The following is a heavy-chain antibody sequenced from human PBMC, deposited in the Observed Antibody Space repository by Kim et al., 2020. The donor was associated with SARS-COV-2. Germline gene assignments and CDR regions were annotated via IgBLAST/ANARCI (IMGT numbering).Heavy chain of an antibody. J-gene: IGHJ4*02. CDR3: ARSIVVAAAADS. V-gene: IGHV1-18*01. Sequence: ASVKVSCKASGYSFSNYGFTWVRQAPEQGLEWMGWISGYNGHTTYAQKFQGRVTMTTDTSTSTAYMELRSLTSDDTAMYYCARSIVVAAAADSWGQGTLVTVSS. CDR1: GYSFSNYG. D-gene: IGHD2-2*01. CDR2: ISGYNGHT.